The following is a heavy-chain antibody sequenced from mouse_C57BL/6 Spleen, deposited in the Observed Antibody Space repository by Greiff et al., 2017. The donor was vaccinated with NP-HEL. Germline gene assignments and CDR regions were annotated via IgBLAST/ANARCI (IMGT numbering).Heavy chain of an antibody. Sequence: VQLKQSGPELVKPGASVKISCKASGYAFSSSWMNWVKQRPGKGLEWIGRIYPGDGDTNYNGKFKGKATLTADKSSSTAYMQLSSLTSEDSAVYFCARSGSSYAMDYWGQGTSVTVSS. CDR1: GYAFSSSW. CDR3: ARSGSSYAMDY. CDR2: IYPGDGDT. V-gene: IGHV1-82*01. D-gene: IGHD1-1*01. J-gene: IGHJ4*01.